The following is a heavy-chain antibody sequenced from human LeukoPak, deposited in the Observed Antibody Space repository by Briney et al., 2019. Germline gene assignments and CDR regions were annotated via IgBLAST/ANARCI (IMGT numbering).Heavy chain of an antibody. CDR2: INPKNGGS. CDR1: GYTFTGYY. CDR3: ARASFWESPINWFAP. D-gene: IGHD3-16*01. J-gene: IGHJ5*02. V-gene: IGHV1-2*02. Sequence: VASVKVSCKASGYTFTGYYMHWVRQAPGQGLEWVGWINPKNGGSNYAQKFQGRVTMTRDRSISTAYVELSRLTSDDTAVYYCARASFWESPINWFAPWGQGTLVTVSS.